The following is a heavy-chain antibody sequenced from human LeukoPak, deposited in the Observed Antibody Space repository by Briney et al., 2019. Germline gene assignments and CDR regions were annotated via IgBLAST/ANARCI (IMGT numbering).Heavy chain of an antibody. CDR1: GFTVSTNY. J-gene: IGHJ4*02. Sequence: GGSLRLSCAASGFTVSTNYMSWGRQAPGKGLEWVSVIYSGGTTYYADSVKGRFSISRDNSKNTLYLQMNSLRAEDTAVYYCARDRGGSRSNCWGQGTLVTVSS. D-gene: IGHD6-13*01. V-gene: IGHV3-66*01. CDR3: ARDRGGSRSNC. CDR2: IYSGGTT.